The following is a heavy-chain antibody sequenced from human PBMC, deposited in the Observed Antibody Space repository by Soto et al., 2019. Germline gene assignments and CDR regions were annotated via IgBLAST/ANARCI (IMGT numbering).Heavy chain of an antibody. D-gene: IGHD1-1*01. V-gene: IGHV6-1*01. J-gene: IGHJ6*02. CDR1: GDSVSSNSAA. Sequence: SQTLSLTCAISGDSVSSNSAAWNWIRQSPSRGLEWLGRTYYRSKWYNDYAVSVKSRITINPGTSKNQFSLQLNSVTPEDTAVYYCARDTVQLETRFSYSYYGMDVWGQGXTVTVYS. CDR2: TYYRSKWYN. CDR3: ARDTVQLETRFSYSYYGMDV.